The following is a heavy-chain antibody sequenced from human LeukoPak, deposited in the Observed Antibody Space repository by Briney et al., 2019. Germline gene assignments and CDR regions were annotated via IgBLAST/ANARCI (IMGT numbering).Heavy chain of an antibody. CDR3: ARVLRYCSGGNCYSGGLGYMDV. V-gene: IGHV3-11*01. D-gene: IGHD2-15*01. CDR1: GLTFSDYN. J-gene: IGHJ6*03. CDR2: ISRSGSTK. Sequence: PGGSLRLSCAASGLTFSDYNMRWIRQAPGKGLEWASSISRSGSTKYYADSVKGRFTISRDNAKNSLFLQMNSLRAEDTAVYYCARVLRYCSGGNCYSGGLGYMDVWGKGTTVTISS.